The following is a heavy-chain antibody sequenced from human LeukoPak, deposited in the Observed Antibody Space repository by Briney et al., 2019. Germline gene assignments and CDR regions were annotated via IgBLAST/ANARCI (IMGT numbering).Heavy chain of an antibody. V-gene: IGHV4-59*01. J-gene: IGHJ4*02. D-gene: IGHD6-13*01. CDR1: GVSISSYY. Sequence: SETLSLTCTVSGVSISSYYWSWIRQPPGKGLEWIGYIYYSGSTNYNPSLKSRVTISVDTSKNQFSLKLSSVTAADTAVYYCARGEQLVDFDYWGQGTLVTVSS. CDR2: IYYSGST. CDR3: ARGEQLVDFDY.